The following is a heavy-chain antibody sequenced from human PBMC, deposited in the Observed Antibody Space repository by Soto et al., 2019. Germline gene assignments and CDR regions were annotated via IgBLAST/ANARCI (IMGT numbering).Heavy chain of an antibody. CDR1: GYTFTSYA. D-gene: IGHD2-15*01. V-gene: IGHV1-3*01. J-gene: IGHJ4*02. CDR3: ARGPGGPDGPGDY. CDR2: INAGNGNT. Sequence: QVQLVQSGAEVKKPGASVKVSCKASGYTFTSYATHWVRQAPGQRLEWMGWINAGNGNTKYSQKFQGRVTITRDTSASTAYMELSSLRSEDTALYYCARGPGGPDGPGDYWGQGTLVTVSS.